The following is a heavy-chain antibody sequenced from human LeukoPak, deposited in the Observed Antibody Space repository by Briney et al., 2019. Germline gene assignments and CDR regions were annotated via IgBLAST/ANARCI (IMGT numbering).Heavy chain of an antibody. CDR2: ISSSGTTI. Sequence: GGSLRLSCAASGFTFSDYYMSWIRQAPGKGLEWVSYISSSGTTIYYADSVKGGFTISRDSAKKSLNLQMNSLRAEDTAVYYCAKAKYCSSTSCYPPFGMDVWGQGTTVTVSS. J-gene: IGHJ6*02. V-gene: IGHV3-11*01. CDR1: GFTFSDYY. CDR3: AKAKYCSSTSCYPPFGMDV. D-gene: IGHD2-2*01.